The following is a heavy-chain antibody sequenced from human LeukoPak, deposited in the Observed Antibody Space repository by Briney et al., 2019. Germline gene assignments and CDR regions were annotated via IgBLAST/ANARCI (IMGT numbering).Heavy chain of an antibody. CDR2: INPSGGST. V-gene: IGHV1-46*01. J-gene: IGHJ4*02. CDR1: GYTFTSYY. CDR3: ARVPGSRYYYDSSAYLDY. Sequence: ASVKVSCKSSGYTFTSYYMHWVRQAPGQGLEWMGIINPSGGSTSYAQKFQGRVTMTTDTSMSTAYMELRSLRSDDTAVYYCARVPGSRYYYDSSAYLDYWGQGALVTVSS. D-gene: IGHD3-22*01.